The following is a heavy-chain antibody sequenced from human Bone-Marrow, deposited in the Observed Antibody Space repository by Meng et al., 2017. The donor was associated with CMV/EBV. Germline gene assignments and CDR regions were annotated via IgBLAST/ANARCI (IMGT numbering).Heavy chain of an antibody. CDR3: ARESGVVVPAARGQDYYYGMDV. J-gene: IGHJ6*02. V-gene: IGHV1-69*05. CDR1: GGTFSSYA. CDR2: IIPIFGTA. Sequence: SVKVSCKASGGTFSSYAISWVRQAPGQGLEWMGGIIPIFGTANYAQKFQGRVTITTDESTSTAYMELSSLRSEDTAVYYCARESGVVVPAARGQDYYYGMDVWGQGTTVTVSS. D-gene: IGHD2-2*01.